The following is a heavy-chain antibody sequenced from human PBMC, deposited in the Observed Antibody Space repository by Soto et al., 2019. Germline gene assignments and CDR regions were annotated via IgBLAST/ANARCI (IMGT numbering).Heavy chain of an antibody. Sequence: QLQLQESGPGLVKPSETLSLICTVSGVSLNTADTWWSWIRQSPGKGLEFIGYYHSGGSTYYDASFRSRVIISADTSNSQFSLKLSSVTVADTAVYFCVRSRQMESGNDYGLDVWGQGTTVTVSS. J-gene: IGHJ6*02. D-gene: IGHD1-1*01. CDR1: GVSLNTADTW. V-gene: IGHV4-30-4*01. CDR3: VRSRQMESGNDYGLDV. CDR2: YHSGGST.